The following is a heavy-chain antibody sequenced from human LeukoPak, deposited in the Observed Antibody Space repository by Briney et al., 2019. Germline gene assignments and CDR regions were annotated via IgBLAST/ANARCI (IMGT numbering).Heavy chain of an antibody. CDR3: ARDQFEQLALDY. CDR1: GFTFSSYG. CDR2: ISYDGSNK. D-gene: IGHD6-6*01. V-gene: IGHV3-30*03. J-gene: IGHJ4*02. Sequence: GGSLRLSCAASGFTFSSYGMHWVRQAPGKGLEWVAVISYDGSNKYYADSVKGRFTISRDNAKNSLYLQMNSLRAEDTAVYYCARDQFEQLALDYWGQGTLVTVSS.